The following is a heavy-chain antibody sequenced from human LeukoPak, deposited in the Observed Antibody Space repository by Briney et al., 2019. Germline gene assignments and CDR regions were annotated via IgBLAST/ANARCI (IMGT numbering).Heavy chain of an antibody. Sequence: GGSLRLSCATSGFTFSNAWMNWVRQAPGKGLEWVGRIRSNSDGGAIDYAAPVKGRFTLSRDDSKTTLYLQMNSLQTEDTAVYYCATDFYDSTWGQGTLVTVSS. CDR1: GFTFSNAW. J-gene: IGHJ5*02. D-gene: IGHD3-22*01. CDR2: IRSNSDGGAI. CDR3: ATDFYDST. V-gene: IGHV3-15*07.